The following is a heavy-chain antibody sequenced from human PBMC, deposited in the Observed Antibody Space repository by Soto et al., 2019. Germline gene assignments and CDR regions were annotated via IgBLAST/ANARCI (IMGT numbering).Heavy chain of an antibody. J-gene: IGHJ4*02. D-gene: IGHD3-22*01. CDR1: GYTFTNYY. CDR3: ARTTMIVVVIDFDY. Sequence: ASVKVSFKASGYTFTNYYMHWVRQAPGQGLEWMGMISACDGNTTYAQKLQGRVTMTRDTSTSTAYMELRSLRSDDTAVYYCARTTMIVVVIDFDYWGQGTLVTVSS. CDR2: ISACDGNT. V-gene: IGHV1-18*04.